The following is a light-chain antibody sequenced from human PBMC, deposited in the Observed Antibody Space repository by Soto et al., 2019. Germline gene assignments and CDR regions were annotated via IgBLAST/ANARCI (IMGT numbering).Light chain of an antibody. Sequence: DIVLTQSPATLSLTPGQGASLSCRGSKSVGGDLVWYQQHLGQAPRXLIYDASNRETGIPPRFSGSGSGTDCTLPISSLEPEDFEVDYCQQRTNWPWTFGQGTKVDIK. CDR2: DAS. CDR1: KSVGGD. J-gene: IGKJ1*01. CDR3: QQRTNWPWT. V-gene: IGKV3-11*01.